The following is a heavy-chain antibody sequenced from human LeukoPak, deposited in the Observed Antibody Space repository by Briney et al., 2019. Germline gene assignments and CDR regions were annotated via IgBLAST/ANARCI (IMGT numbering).Heavy chain of an antibody. V-gene: IGHV3-23*01. Sequence: PGGSLRLSCAASGFTFSSYAMSWVRQAPGKGLEWVSAISGSGGSTYYADSVKGRFTISRDNSKNTLYLQMNSLRAEDTAVYYCAKGRARFFDWLLYYYYYGMDVWGQGTRVSVSS. CDR1: GFTFSSYA. D-gene: IGHD3-3*01. CDR2: ISGSGGST. J-gene: IGHJ6*02. CDR3: AKGRARFFDWLLYYYYYGMDV.